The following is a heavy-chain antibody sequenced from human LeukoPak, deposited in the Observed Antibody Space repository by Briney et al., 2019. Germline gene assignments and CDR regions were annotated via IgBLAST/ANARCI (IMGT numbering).Heavy chain of an antibody. CDR1: GCTFSSYA. CDR3: AKGSDFWSGYYGY. Sequence: GGSLRLSCAASGCTFSSYAMTWVRQAPGKGLEWVSVISGSGGTTYYADSVKGRFTISKDNSKNTLYLQMNSLRAEDTAVYYCAKGSDFWSGYYGYWGQGTLVTVSS. D-gene: IGHD3-3*01. CDR2: ISGSGGTT. V-gene: IGHV3-23*01. J-gene: IGHJ4*02.